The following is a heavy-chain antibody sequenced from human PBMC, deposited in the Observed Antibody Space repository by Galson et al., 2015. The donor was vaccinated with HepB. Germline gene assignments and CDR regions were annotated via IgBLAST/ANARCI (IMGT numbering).Heavy chain of an antibody. V-gene: IGHV6-1*01. Sequence: CAISGDSVSNKSVTWNWIRQSSSRGLEWLGRTYFRSQWHNDYALSIKSRLTVNPDISANHFSLHLNPVTPDDTAVYYCARGYSGSWEFYFDFWGQGTLVTVSS. CDR3: ARGYSGSWEFYFDF. CDR1: GDSVSNKSVT. J-gene: IGHJ4*02. D-gene: IGHD6-13*01. CDR2: TYFRSQWHN.